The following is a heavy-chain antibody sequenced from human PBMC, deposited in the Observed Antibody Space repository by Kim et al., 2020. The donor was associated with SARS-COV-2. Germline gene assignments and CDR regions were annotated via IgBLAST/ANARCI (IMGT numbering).Heavy chain of an antibody. D-gene: IGHD3-16*02. CDR2: ISYDGSNK. J-gene: IGHJ4*01. CDR3: ARDAYIWGSYRALDY. CDR1: GFTFSSYA. V-gene: IGHV3-30-3*01. Sequence: GGSLRLSCAASGFTFSSYAMHWVRQAPGKGLEWVAVISYDGSNKYYADSVKGRFTISRDNSKNTLYLQMNSLRAEDTAVYYCARDAYIWGSYRALDYWG.